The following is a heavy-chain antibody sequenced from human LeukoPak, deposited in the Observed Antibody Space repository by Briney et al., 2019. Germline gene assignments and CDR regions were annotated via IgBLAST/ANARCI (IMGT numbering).Heavy chain of an antibody. D-gene: IGHD3-22*01. V-gene: IGHV3-48*01. J-gene: IGHJ4*02. Sequence: SGGSLRLSCAASGFTFSSYSMNWVRQAPGKGLEWVSYISSSSSTIYYADSVKGRFTISRDNAKNSLYLQMNSLRAEDTAVYYCVRDLYRIVVVPHYFDYWGQGTLVTVSS. CDR3: VRDLYRIVVVPHYFDY. CDR2: ISSSSSTI. CDR1: GFTFSSYS.